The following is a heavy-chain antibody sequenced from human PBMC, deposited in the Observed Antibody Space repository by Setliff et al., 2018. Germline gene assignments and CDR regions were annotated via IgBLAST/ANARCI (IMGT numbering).Heavy chain of an antibody. Sequence: ASVKVSCKASGYTFSSYGVHWVRQAPGQRLEWMGWINAANGNTKYSQKFQGRVTITRDTSITTAYMDLTSLRSDDTAVYYCAKEGNKYGYSSGWFDPWGQGTLVTVSS. J-gene: IGHJ5*02. D-gene: IGHD6-6*01. CDR3: AKEGNKYGYSSGWFDP. V-gene: IGHV1-3*01. CDR1: GYTFSSYG. CDR2: INAANGNT.